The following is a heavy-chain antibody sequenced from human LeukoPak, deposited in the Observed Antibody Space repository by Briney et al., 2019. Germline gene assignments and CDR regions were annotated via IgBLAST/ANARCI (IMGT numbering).Heavy chain of an antibody. CDR2: ISSSSSNI. V-gene: IGHV3-48*01. J-gene: IGHJ4*02. Sequence: LPGGSLRLSCAASGFTFSSYSMNWVPQAPGKGLEWVSYISSSSSNIYYADSVKGRFTISRDNAKNSLYLQMNSVRAEDTAVYYCARGLSTVTAYWGQGTLVTVSS. CDR1: GFTFSSYS. CDR3: ARGLSTVTAY. D-gene: IGHD4-11*01.